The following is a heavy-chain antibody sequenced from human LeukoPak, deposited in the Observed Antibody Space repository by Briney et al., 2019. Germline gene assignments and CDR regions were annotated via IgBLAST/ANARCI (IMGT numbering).Heavy chain of an antibody. D-gene: IGHD6-13*01. V-gene: IGHV3-7*01. J-gene: IGHJ6*03. CDR2: IKQDGSEK. CDR1: GFTFSSYW. Sequence: PGGSLRLSCAASGFTFSSYWMSWVRQAPGKGLEWVANIKQDGSEKYYVDSVKGRFTISRDNAKNSLYLQMNSLRAEDTAVYYCARVSIAAAGGRNYYYYYYMDVWGKGTTVTISS. CDR3: ARVSIAAAGGRNYYYYYYMDV.